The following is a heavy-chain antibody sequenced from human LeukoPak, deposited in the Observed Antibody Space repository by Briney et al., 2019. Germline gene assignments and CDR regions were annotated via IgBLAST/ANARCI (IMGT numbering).Heavy chain of an antibody. V-gene: IGHV3-23*01. Sequence: PGGSLRLSCAASGFTFSSYAMSWVRQAPGKGLEWVSVISGSGDSTYYADSVKGRFTISRDNSKNTLHLQMNSLRVEDTAVYYCARESPDFDYWGQGTLVTVSS. J-gene: IGHJ4*02. CDR1: GFTFSSYA. CDR3: ARESPDFDY. CDR2: ISGSGDST.